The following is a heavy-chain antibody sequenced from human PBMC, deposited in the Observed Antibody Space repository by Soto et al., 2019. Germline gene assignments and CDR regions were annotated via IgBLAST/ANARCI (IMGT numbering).Heavy chain of an antibody. CDR2: IPSKTNTYAT. J-gene: IGHJ4*02. CDR1: GFTFSGST. V-gene: IGHV3-73*02. CDR3: TRQHLDVPVASAIDY. D-gene: IGHD6-19*01. Sequence: EVQLVESGGGLVQPGGSLKLSCAASGFTFSGSTIHWVRQTSGKGLEWVGRIPSKTNTYATAYAASVKGTFTISRDDSNNTAYLQMDSLKTEDTAVYYCTRQHLDVPVASAIDYWGQGTLVTVSS.